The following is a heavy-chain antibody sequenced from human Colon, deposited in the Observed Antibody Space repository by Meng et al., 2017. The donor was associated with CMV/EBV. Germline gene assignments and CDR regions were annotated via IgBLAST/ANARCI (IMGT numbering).Heavy chain of an antibody. V-gene: IGHV1-2*02. J-gene: IGHJ1*01. CDR1: GYTFTGYY. Sequence: QVELVQVGAEVKEPGASVKVSCKASGYTFTGYYMHWVRQAPGQGLEWMGWINPNSGGTNYAQKFQGRVTMTRDTSISTAYMELSRLRSDDTAVYYCATVSSGYYLYFQHWGQGTLVTVSS. CDR3: ATVSSGYYLYFQH. CDR2: INPNSGGT. D-gene: IGHD3-22*01.